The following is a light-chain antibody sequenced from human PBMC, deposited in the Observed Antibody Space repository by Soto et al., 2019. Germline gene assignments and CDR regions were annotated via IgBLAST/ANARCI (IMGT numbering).Light chain of an antibody. CDR3: QQYNSWPPLT. Sequence: EIVMTQSPDTLSVSPGDRATLSCRASQTVSTNLAWYQQKPGQAPRLLIYGASTRATGVPDRFSGSGCRTEFTLTISSLQSEDFAVYYCQQYNSWPPLTFGQGTKVDIK. J-gene: IGKJ1*01. CDR1: QTVSTN. V-gene: IGKV3-15*01. CDR2: GAS.